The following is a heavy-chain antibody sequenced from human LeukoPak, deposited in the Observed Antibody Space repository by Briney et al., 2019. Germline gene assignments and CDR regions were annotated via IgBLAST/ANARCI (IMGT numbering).Heavy chain of an antibody. J-gene: IGHJ6*03. CDR1: GASISSYY. V-gene: IGHV4-4*07. CDR3: ARDSTYYYYMDV. D-gene: IGHD2-2*01. Sequence: SETLSLTCTVSGASISSYYWSWIRQPAGKGLEWIGRIYTSESTNYNYNPSLKSRVNMSVDTPKNQFSLKLSSVTAADTAVYYCARDSTYYYYMDVWGKGTTVTVSS. CDR2: IYTSESTNY.